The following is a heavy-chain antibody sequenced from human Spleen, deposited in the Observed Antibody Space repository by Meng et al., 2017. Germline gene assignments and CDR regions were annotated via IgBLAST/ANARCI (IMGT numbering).Heavy chain of an antibody. V-gene: IGHV1-18*01. CDR2: ISAYNGNT. CDR3: ARDEDISAAGKLFGDY. D-gene: IGHD6-13*01. Sequence: ASVKVSCKASGYTFTSYGISWVRQAPGQGLEWMGWISAYNGNTNYAQKLQGRVNMTTDTSTSTAYMELRSLRSDDTAMYYCARDEDISAAGKLFGDYWGQGTLVTVSS. J-gene: IGHJ4*02. CDR1: GYTFTSYG.